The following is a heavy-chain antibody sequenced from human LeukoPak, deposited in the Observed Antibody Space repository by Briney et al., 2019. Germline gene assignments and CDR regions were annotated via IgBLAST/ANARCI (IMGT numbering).Heavy chain of an antibody. CDR2: IWYDGSNK. D-gene: IGHD1-1*01. CDR1: GFTFSSYG. Sequence: GGSLRLSCAASGFTFSSYGMHWVRQALGKGLEWVAVIWYDGSNKYYADSVKGRFTISRDNSKNTLYLQMNSLRAEDTAVYYCASPEGERGYWGQGTLVTVSS. CDR3: ASPEGERGY. J-gene: IGHJ4*02. V-gene: IGHV3-33*01.